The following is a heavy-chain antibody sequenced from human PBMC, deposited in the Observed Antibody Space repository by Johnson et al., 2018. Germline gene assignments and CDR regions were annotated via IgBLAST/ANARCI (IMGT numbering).Heavy chain of an antibody. CDR3: AKDSVLLWFGESDLDAFDI. J-gene: IGHJ3*02. D-gene: IGHD3-10*01. CDR2: ISYDGSNK. CDR1: GFTFSSYG. Sequence: QVQLVQSGGGVVQPGRSLRLSCAASGFTFSSYGMHWVRQAPGKGLEWVAVISYDGSNKYYADSVKGRFTISRDNSKNTLYLQMNSLRAEETAVYYCAKDSVLLWFGESDLDAFDIWGQGTMVTVSS. V-gene: IGHV3-30*18.